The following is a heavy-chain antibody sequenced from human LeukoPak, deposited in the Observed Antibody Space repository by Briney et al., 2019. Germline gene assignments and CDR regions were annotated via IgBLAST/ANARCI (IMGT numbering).Heavy chain of an antibody. CDR2: INSDGSST. J-gene: IGHJ4*02. D-gene: IGHD3-10*01. CDR1: GFTFSSYW. V-gene: IGHV3-74*01. CDR3: ARAGYYGSGSPGPDY. Sequence: GGSLRLSCAASGFTFSSYWMHWVRQAPGKGLVWVSRINSDGSSTSYADSVKGRFTIPRDNAKNTLYLQMNSLRAEDTAVYYCARAGYYGSGSPGPDYWGQGTLVTVSS.